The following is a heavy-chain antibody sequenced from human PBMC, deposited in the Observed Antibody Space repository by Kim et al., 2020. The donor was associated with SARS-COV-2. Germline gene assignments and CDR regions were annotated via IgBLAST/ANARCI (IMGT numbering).Heavy chain of an antibody. CDR3: ARLPSVPRYFDWDGDY. D-gene: IGHD3-9*01. CDR2: IDPSDSYT. Sequence: GESLKISCKGSGYSFTSYWISWVRQMPGKGLEWMGRIDPSDSYTNYSPSFQGHVTISADKSISTAYLQWSSLKASDTAMYYCARLPSVPRYFDWDGDYWGQGTLVTVSS. CDR1: GYSFTSYW. V-gene: IGHV5-10-1*01. J-gene: IGHJ4*02.